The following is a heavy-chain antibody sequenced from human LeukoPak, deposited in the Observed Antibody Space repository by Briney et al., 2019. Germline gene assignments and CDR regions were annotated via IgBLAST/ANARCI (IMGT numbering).Heavy chain of an antibody. CDR2: ISGSSDTT. CDR3: ARGPRYCSGGICNSVWGY. D-gene: IGHD2-15*01. CDR1: GFTFSSYA. Sequence: QPGGALRLSCAASGFTFSSYAMSWVRQAPGKGLEWVSTISGSSDTTYYADSMKGRFTISRDNSMNTLYLQMNSLGAEDTAVYYCARGPRYCSGGICNSVWGYWGQGTLVTVSS. V-gene: IGHV3-23*01. J-gene: IGHJ4*02.